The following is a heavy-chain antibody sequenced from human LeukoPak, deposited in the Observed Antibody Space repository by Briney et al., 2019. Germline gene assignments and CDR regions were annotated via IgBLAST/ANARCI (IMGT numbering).Heavy chain of an antibody. CDR2: ISSSCSTI. CDR1: GFTFTDYY. V-gene: IGHV3-11*01. D-gene: IGHD3-16*02. CDR3: ARATYDYVWGSYRYNSQFDY. Sequence: PGGSLRLSCAASGFTFTDYYMSWIRQAPGKGLEWVSHISSSCSTIYYVDSVKGRFTISRDNARNSLYLQLNSLRAEDTAMYYCARATYDYVWGSYRYNSQFDYWGQGTLVTVSS. J-gene: IGHJ4*02.